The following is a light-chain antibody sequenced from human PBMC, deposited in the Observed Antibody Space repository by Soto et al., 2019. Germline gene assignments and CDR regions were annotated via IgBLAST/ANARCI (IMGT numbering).Light chain of an antibody. J-gene: IGKJ1*01. CDR2: GAS. V-gene: IGKV3-20*01. CDR1: QSVSNNY. Sequence: EIVLTQSPGTLSLSPWERATLSCVVSQSVSNNYLAWYQQKPGQAPRLLIYGASNRATGIPDRFSGSGSGTDFTLTISRLEPEDFAVYYCQQYGSSPPWTFGQGTKVDI. CDR3: QQYGSSPPWT.